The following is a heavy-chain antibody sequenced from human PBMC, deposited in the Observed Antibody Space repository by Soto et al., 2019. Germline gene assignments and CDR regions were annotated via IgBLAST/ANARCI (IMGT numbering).Heavy chain of an antibody. D-gene: IGHD2-15*01. V-gene: IGHV3-49*03. CDR1: GFTFGDYA. J-gene: IGHJ6*02. CDR3: TGGPSGGSGYYGMDV. Sequence: EVQLVESGGGLVQPGRSLRLSCTASGFTFGDYAMSWFRQAPGKGLEWVGFIRSKAYGGTTEYAASVKGRFTISRDDSKSIAYLQMNSLKTEDTAVYYCTGGPSGGSGYYGMDVWGQGTTVTVSS. CDR2: IRSKAYGGTT.